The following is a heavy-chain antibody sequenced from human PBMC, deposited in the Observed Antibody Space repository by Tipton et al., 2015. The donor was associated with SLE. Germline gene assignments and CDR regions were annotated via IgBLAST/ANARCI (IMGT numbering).Heavy chain of an antibody. D-gene: IGHD6-6*01. CDR1: GGSFSDYY. V-gene: IGHV4-34*01. CDR2: INHSGST. Sequence: TLSLTCAVYGGSFSDYYWSWIRQPPGKGLEWIGEINHSGSTNYNPSLKSRVTISVDTSKKQFSLKLRSVTAADTAVYYCARGIVAAFFYWGQGTLVTVSS. J-gene: IGHJ4*02. CDR3: ARGIVAAFFY.